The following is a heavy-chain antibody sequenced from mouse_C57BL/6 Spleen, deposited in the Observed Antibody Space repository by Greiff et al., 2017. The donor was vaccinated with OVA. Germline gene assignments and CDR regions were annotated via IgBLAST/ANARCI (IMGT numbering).Heavy chain of an antibody. Sequence: VKLQQPGAELVKPGASVKLSCKASGYTFTSYWMQWVKQRPGQGLEWIGEIDPSDSYTNYNQKFKGKATLTVDTSSSTAYMQLSSLTSEDSAVYYCARSYYSKGYYFDYWGQGTTLTVSS. CDR2: IDPSDSYT. CDR1: GYTFTSYW. V-gene: IGHV1-50*01. D-gene: IGHD2-5*01. CDR3: ARSYYSKGYYFDY. J-gene: IGHJ2*01.